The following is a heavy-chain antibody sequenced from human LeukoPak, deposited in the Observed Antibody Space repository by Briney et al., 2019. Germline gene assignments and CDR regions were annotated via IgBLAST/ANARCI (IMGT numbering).Heavy chain of an antibody. CDR3: AKGGVYGDYYFDY. V-gene: IGHV3-23*01. CDR1: GFTFSSYA. CDR2: ISGSGGST. J-gene: IGHJ4*02. D-gene: IGHD4-17*01. Sequence: GGSLRLSCAASGFTFSSYAMSWVRQAPGKGLEWVSAISGSGGSTYYADSVKGRFTISGDNSKNTVYLQMNSLRAEDTALYYCAKGGVYGDYYFDYWGQGTLVTVSS.